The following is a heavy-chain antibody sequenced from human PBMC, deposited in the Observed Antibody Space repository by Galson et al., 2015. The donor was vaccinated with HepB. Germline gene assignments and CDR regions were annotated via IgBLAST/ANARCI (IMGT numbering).Heavy chain of an antibody. Sequence: SLRLSCAASGFTFSSYSMNWVRQAPGKGLEWVSSISSSSSYIYYADSVKGRFTISRDNAKNSLYLQMNSLRAEDTAVYYCARDLSPTSITMIVVADDAFDIWGQGTMVTVSS. J-gene: IGHJ3*02. CDR2: ISSSSSYI. CDR1: GFTFSSYS. CDR3: ARDLSPTSITMIVVADDAFDI. D-gene: IGHD3-22*01. V-gene: IGHV3-21*01.